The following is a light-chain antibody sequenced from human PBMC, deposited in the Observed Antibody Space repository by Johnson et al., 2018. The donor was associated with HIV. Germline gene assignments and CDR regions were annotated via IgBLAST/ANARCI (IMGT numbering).Light chain of an antibody. Sequence: QSVLTQPPSVSAAPGQKVTISCSGNNSNIGNNYVSWYQHLPGTAPKLLIYDNNKRPSGIPDRFSGSKSGTSATLGITGLQTGDEADYYCGTWDSSLSAHYVFGSGTKIVVL. CDR1: NSNIGNNY. CDR2: DNN. J-gene: IGLJ1*01. CDR3: GTWDSSLSAHYV. V-gene: IGLV1-51*01.